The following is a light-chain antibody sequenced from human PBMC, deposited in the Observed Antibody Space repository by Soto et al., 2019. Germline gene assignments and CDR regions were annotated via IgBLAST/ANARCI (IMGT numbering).Light chain of an antibody. CDR3: SLSYSGVRV. Sequence: QAVVTQEPSVTVSPGGTVTLTCDSSTGTVTSTHYPYWFQQKPGQVPRALIYDTSGKHSWTPARFSGSLLGGKPALILSGAQPEDEADYCFSLSYSGVRVFGGGTKLTLL. CDR2: DTS. J-gene: IGLJ3*02. V-gene: IGLV7-46*01. CDR1: TGTVTSTHY.